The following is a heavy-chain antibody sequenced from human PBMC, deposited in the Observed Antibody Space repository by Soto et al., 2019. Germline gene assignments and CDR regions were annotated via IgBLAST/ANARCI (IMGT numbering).Heavy chain of an antibody. Sequence: GASVKVSCKASGGTFSSYAISWVRQAPGQGLEWMGGIIPIFGTANYAQKFQGRVTITADESTSTAYMELSSLRSEDTAVYYCARDHPHVSCYDFDYYYGMDVWGQGTTVTVSS. CDR1: GGTFSSYA. CDR3: ARDHPHVSCYDFDYYYGMDV. CDR2: IIPIFGTA. J-gene: IGHJ6*02. D-gene: IGHD5-12*01. V-gene: IGHV1-69*13.